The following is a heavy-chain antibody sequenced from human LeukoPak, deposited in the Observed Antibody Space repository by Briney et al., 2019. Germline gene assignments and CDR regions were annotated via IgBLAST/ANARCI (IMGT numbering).Heavy chain of an antibody. CDR2: ISSSGSTI. CDR1: GFTFSSYE. V-gene: IGHV3-48*03. CDR3: AKEQYYYDSSGYYPRDAFDI. D-gene: IGHD3-22*01. J-gene: IGHJ3*02. Sequence: PGGSLRLSCAASGFTFSSYEMNWVRQAPGKGLECVSYISSSGSTIYYADSVKGRFTISRDNAKNSLYLQMNSLRAEDTAVYYCAKEQYYYDSSGYYPRDAFDIWGQGTMVTVSS.